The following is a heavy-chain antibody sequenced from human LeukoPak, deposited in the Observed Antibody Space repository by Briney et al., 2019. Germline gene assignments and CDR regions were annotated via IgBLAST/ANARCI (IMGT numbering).Heavy chain of an antibody. CDR2: IKYDGSEK. CDR3: ADSISLTQ. CDR1: GFTFSSYW. Sequence: QTGGSLRLSCAVSGFTFSSYWMSWVRQAPGKGLEWVAKIKYDGSEKYYVDSVKGRFTISRDNDNNSLYLQMSTLRADYTAVYYCADSISLTQWGRGTLVTVS. V-gene: IGHV3-7*03. J-gene: IGHJ4*02. D-gene: IGHD3-9*01.